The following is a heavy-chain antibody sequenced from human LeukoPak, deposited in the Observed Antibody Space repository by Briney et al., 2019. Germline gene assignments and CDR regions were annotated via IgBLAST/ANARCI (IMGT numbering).Heavy chain of an antibody. J-gene: IGHJ4*02. Sequence: SETLSLTCTVSGGSISSGGYYWSWIRQHPGKGLEWIGYIYYSGSTYYNPSLKSRVTISVDTSKNQFSLKLSSVTAADTAVYYCATHDYGDFRLDYWGQGTLVTVSS. CDR3: ATHDYGDFRLDY. CDR2: IYYSGST. V-gene: IGHV4-31*03. D-gene: IGHD4-17*01. CDR1: GGSISSGGYY.